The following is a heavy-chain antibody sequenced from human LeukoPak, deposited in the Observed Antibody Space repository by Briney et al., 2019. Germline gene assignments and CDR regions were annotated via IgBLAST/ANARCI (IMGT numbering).Heavy chain of an antibody. D-gene: IGHD5-24*01. V-gene: IGHV7-4-1*02. J-gene: IGHJ4*02. CDR1: GYTFTSYA. Sequence: ASVTVSCTASGYTFTSYAMNWVRQAPGQGLEWMGWINTNTGNPTYAQGFTGRFVFSLDTSVSTAYLQISSLKAEDTAVYYCARGPYRVEMATSYYFDYWGQGTLVTVSS. CDR2: INTNTGNP. CDR3: ARGPYRVEMATSYYFDY.